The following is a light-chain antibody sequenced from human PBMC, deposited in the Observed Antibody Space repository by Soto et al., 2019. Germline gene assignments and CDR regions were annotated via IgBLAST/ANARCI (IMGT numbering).Light chain of an antibody. CDR3: QHYNSYLET. V-gene: IGKV1-5*03. CDR2: QAS. CDR1: EFISKW. Sequence: DIQITQSPSTLSASVGDRVTITCRASEFISKWLAWYQQKPGTAPKLLIYQASSLESGVPSRFSGSGSGTEFPLTITSLQPDDFATYYCQHYNSYLETFGQGTKVAIK. J-gene: IGKJ1*01.